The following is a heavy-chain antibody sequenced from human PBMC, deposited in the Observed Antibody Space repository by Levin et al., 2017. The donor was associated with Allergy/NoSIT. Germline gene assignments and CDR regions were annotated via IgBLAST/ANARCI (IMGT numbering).Heavy chain of an antibody. J-gene: IGHJ4*02. CDR1: GFTFSSYW. CDR2: IKQDGSER. V-gene: IGHV3-7*01. Sequence: AGGSLRLSCAASGFTFSSYWMSWVRQAPGKGLEWVANIKQDGSERYYVDSVRGRFTLSRDNAKNSLSLQMNSLRAEDTAVYYCARVVGDLYFDNWGQGALVTVSS. D-gene: IGHD4-17*01. CDR3: ARVVGDLYFDN.